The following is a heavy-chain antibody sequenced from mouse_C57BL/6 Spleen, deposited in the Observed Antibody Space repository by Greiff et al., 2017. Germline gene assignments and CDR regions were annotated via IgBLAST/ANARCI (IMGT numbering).Heavy chain of an antibody. V-gene: IGHV5-9-1*02. Sequence: DVQLQESGEGLVKPGGSLKLSCAASGFTFSSYAMSWVRQTPEKRLEWVAYISSGGDYIYYADTVKGRFTISRDNARNTLYLHMSSLKSEDTAMYYCTETEDYAMDYWGQGTSVTVSS. CDR1: GFTFSSYA. CDR3: TETEDYAMDY. D-gene: IGHD4-1*01. CDR2: ISSGGDYI. J-gene: IGHJ4*01.